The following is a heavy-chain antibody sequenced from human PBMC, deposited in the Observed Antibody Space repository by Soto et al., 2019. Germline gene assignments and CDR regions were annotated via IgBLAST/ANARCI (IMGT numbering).Heavy chain of an antibody. Sequence: GGSLRLSCAASGFTFSSYGMHWVRQAPGKGLEWVAVIWYDGSNKYYADSVKGRFTISRDNSKNTLYLQMNSLRAEDTAVDYCARGHDFWSGYSLLINYYGMDVWGQGTTVTVSS. CDR1: GFTFSSYG. J-gene: IGHJ6*02. CDR2: IWYDGSNK. D-gene: IGHD3-3*01. CDR3: ARGHDFWSGYSLLINYYGMDV. V-gene: IGHV3-33*01.